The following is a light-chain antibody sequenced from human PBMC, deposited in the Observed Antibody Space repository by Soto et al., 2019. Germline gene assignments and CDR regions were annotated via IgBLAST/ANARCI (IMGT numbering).Light chain of an antibody. CDR2: AAS. Sequence: DIQLTQSPSFLSASVGDRVTITCRASQGISSYLAWYQQKPGKAPKLLIYAASTLQSGVPSRFSGSGSGTEFTLTISSLQPDDFATYYCHQLNSYPSTFGGGNKVEIK. V-gene: IGKV1-9*01. J-gene: IGKJ4*01. CDR1: QGISSY. CDR3: HQLNSYPST.